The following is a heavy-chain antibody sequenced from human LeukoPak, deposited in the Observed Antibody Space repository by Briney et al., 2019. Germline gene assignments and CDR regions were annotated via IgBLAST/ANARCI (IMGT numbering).Heavy chain of an antibody. CDR1: GFSITSGYY. Sequence: SETLSLTCTVSGFSITSGYYWGWLRQPPGKGLEWIGSIYYSGSTYYNPSLKSRVTISVDTSKNQFSLKLSSVTAADTAVYYCARGGGRSRAFDIWGQGTMVTVSS. CDR3: ARGGGRSRAFDI. J-gene: IGHJ3*02. CDR2: IYYSGST. V-gene: IGHV4-38-2*02. D-gene: IGHD6-13*01.